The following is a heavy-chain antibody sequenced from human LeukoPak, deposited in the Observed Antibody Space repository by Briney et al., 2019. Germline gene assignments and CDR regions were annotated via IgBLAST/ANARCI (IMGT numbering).Heavy chain of an antibody. CDR3: ARGSGSGWPLDR. CDR1: GVIVSRNF. CDR2: MYAGGTT. J-gene: IGHJ5*02. D-gene: IGHD6-19*01. Sequence: PGGSVRLSCAASGVIVSRNFMSWVRQAPGKGLQWVAIMYAGGTTDYSDSVRGRFHISRDSSNNPLSLQINSLRAEDTAVYYCARGSGSGWPLDRWGQGALVTVSS. V-gene: IGHV3-53*01.